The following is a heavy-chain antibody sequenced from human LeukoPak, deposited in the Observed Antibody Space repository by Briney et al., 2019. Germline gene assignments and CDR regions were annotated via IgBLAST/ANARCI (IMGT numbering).Heavy chain of an antibody. V-gene: IGHV3-43D*03. CDR3: AKAPSGSGYYFDY. CDR1: GFTFDDYA. Sequence: GGSLRLSCAASGFTFDDYAMHWVRQAPGKGLEWVSLISWDGGSTYYADSVKGRFTISRDNSKNSLYLQMSSLRAEDTALYYCAKAPSGSGYYFDYWGQGTLVTVSS. CDR2: ISWDGGST. D-gene: IGHD3-22*01. J-gene: IGHJ4*02.